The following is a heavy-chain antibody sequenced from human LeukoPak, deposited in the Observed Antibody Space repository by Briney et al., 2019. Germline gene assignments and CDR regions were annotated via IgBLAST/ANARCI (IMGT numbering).Heavy chain of an antibody. V-gene: IGHV1-18*01. Sequence: EASVKVSCKASGYTFTSYGISWVRQAPGQGLQWMGWISAYSGNTNYAQKLQGRVTMTTDTSTSTAYMELRSLRSDDTAVYYCARDSTGTGGHDFDYWGQGTLVTVSS. CDR3: ARDSTGTGGHDFDY. D-gene: IGHD1-1*01. CDR1: GYTFTSYG. CDR2: ISAYSGNT. J-gene: IGHJ4*02.